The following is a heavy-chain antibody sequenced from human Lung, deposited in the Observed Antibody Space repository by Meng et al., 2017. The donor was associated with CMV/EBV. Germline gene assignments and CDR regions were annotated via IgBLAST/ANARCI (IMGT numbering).Heavy chain of an antibody. CDR3: AKVRSSGYSTIFYYFDY. V-gene: IGHV3-23*01. CDR1: CRDSA. Sequence: CRDSAVRWVRQDPGKGREWVSAIIDGREYTYYADSVRGRFSISRDHSKSTLFLQMDSLRVEDTAIYYCAKVRSSGYSTIFYYFDYWGQGTLVTVSS. D-gene: IGHD2/OR15-2a*01. CDR2: IIDGREYT. J-gene: IGHJ4*02.